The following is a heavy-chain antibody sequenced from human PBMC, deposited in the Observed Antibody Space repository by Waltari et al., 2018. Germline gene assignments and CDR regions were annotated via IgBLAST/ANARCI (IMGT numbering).Heavy chain of an antibody. CDR2: IYHSGST. Sequence: QVQLQESGPGLVKPSETLSLTCAVSGYSISSGYHWGWIRQPPGKGLEWIGSIYHSGSTYYNPSLKSRVTISVDTSKNQFSLKLSSVTAADTAVYYCARAGATIFGVVLPYFDYWGQGTLVTVSS. D-gene: IGHD3-3*01. CDR1: GYSISSGYH. J-gene: IGHJ4*02. CDR3: ARAGATIFGVVLPYFDY. V-gene: IGHV4-38-2*01.